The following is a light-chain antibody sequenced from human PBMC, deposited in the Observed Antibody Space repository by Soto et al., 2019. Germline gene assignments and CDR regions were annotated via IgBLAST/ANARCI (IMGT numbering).Light chain of an antibody. V-gene: IGLV2-8*01. J-gene: IGLJ3*02. CDR3: SSYAGSNNLV. CDR2: EVS. Sequence: QSALTQPPSASVSPGQSVTISCTGTSSDVGGYNYVSWYQQHPGKAPKLMIYEVSKRPSGVPDRFSGSKSGNTASLTVSGLQAEDEADYYCSSYAGSNNLVFAGGTKLTVL. CDR1: SSDVGGYNY.